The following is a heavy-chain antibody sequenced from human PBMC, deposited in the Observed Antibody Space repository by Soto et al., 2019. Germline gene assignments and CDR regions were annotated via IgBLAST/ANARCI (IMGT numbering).Heavy chain of an antibody. D-gene: IGHD1-26*01. Sequence: SETKCLTCTVAGGNIIGYDWSWIRQPTGKGLEWIGYIYYSGSTNYNPSLKSRVTISVDTSKNQFSLKLSSVTAADTAVYYCARGWKSSSWYSGSSRAPYYFDYWGQGTLVTVSS. J-gene: IGHJ4*02. V-gene: IGHV4-59*01. CDR2: IYYSGST. CDR3: ARGWKSSSWYSGSSRAPYYFDY. CDR1: GGNIIGYD.